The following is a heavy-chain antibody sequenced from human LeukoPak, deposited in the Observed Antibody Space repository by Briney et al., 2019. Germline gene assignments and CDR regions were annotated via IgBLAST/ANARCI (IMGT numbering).Heavy chain of an antibody. J-gene: IGHJ4*02. V-gene: IGHV3-21*01. CDR3: ARVARPTYYYDRSGYRDY. D-gene: IGHD3-22*01. Sequence: GRSLRLSCAASGLTFSILSMNWVRRPPTKAREWVSSITYCSSYILYTDSVKGRYPISRDHPKNALYLHMHSLSAEDTAVYYCARVARPTYYYDRSGYRDYWGQGTLVTVSS. CDR2: ITYCSSYI. CDR1: GLTFSILS.